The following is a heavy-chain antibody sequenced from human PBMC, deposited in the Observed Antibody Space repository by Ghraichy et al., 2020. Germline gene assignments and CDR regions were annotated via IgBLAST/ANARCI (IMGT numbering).Heavy chain of an antibody. Sequence: SETLSLTCTVSGGSIPSSGYYWAWIRQAPGKGLEWIGGNYYSDSTYYNPSLRGRVSISVDTSKNQFSLKLSSVTAADTAVYYCARQPRGDYYYGAGQADHWGQGTLVTVSS. CDR3: ARQPRGDYYYGAGQADH. CDR2: NYYSDST. V-gene: IGHV4-39*01. CDR1: GGSIPSSGYY. D-gene: IGHD3-10*01. J-gene: IGHJ4*02.